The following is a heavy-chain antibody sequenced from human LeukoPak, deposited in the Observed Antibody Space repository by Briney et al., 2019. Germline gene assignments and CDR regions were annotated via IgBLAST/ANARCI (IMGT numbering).Heavy chain of an antibody. CDR1: GYTFTSYY. Sequence: ASVKVSCKASGYTFTSYYIHWVRQAPGQGLEWMGIINPSGGSTTYAQKFQGRVAMTRDTSTSRVYMEVSSLRSEDTAVYYCAKMGGFSSSFPFDYWGQGTLVTVSS. CDR2: INPSGGST. D-gene: IGHD6-6*01. CDR3: AKMGGFSSSFPFDY. J-gene: IGHJ4*02. V-gene: IGHV1-46*01.